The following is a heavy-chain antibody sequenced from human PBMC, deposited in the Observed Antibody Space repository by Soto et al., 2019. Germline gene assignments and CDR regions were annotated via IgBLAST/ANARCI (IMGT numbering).Heavy chain of an antibody. CDR3: ARRTMVAARRVGWFDP. J-gene: IGHJ5*02. V-gene: IGHV4-39*01. D-gene: IGHD6-6*01. CDR2: IYYSGST. CDR1: GGSISSSSYY. Sequence: PSETLSLTCTVSGGSISSSSYYWGWIRQPPGKGLEWIGSIYYSGSTYYNPSLKSRVTISVDTSKNQFSLKLSSVTAADTAVYYCARRTMVAARRVGWFDPWGQGTLVTVSS.